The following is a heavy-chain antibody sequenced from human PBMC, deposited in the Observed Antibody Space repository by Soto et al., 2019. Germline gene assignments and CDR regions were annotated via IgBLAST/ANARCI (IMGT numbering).Heavy chain of an antibody. CDR3: AIEIASEYYFDY. Sequence: SVNVSCKASGYTFTSYGISWVRQAPGQGLEWMGGISPIIGNANYAQKLQGRVTITADESTSTAYMELSSLRSEDTAVYYCAIEIASEYYFDYWGQGTLVTVSS. CDR1: GYTFTSYG. D-gene: IGHD6-6*01. CDR2: ISPIIGNA. J-gene: IGHJ4*02. V-gene: IGHV1-69*13.